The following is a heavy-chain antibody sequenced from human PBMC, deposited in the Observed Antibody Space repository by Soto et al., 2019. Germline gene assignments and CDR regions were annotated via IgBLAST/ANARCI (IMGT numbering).Heavy chain of an antibody. J-gene: IGHJ6*04. CDR1: GYSFTSYW. V-gene: IGHV5-51*01. D-gene: IGHD6-13*01. CDR3: ARTAAAGKYYYVMDV. Sequence: PGESLKISCKGSGYSFTSYWIGWVRQMPGKGLELMGIIYPGDSDTRYSPSFQGQVTISADKSISTAYLQWSSLKASDTAMYYCARTAAAGKYYYVMDVWGKGTTVTVSS. CDR2: IYPGDSDT.